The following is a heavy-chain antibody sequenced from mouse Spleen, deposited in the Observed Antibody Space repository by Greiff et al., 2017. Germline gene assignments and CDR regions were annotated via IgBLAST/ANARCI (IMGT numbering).Heavy chain of an antibody. J-gene: IGHJ4*01. CDR2: ISGGGSYT. CDR3: ARRYGYDGNYYAMDY. Sequence: EVKLMESGGGLVKPGGSLKLSCAASGFTFSSYGMSWVRQTPEKRLEWVATISGGGSYTYYPDSVKGRFTISRDNAKNNLCLQMSSLRSEDTALYYCARRYGYDGNYYAMDYWGQGTSVTVSS. V-gene: IGHV5-9-2*01. CDR1: GFTFSSYG. D-gene: IGHD2-2*01.